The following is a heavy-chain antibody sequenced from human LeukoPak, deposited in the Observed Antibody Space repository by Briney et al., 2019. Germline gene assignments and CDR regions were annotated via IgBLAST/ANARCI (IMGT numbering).Heavy chain of an antibody. CDR3: TTVGGEKRLRFLDY. CDR1: GFTFSSYG. Sequence: GGSLRLSCAASGFTFSSYGMHWVRQAPGKGLEWVAFIRYDGSNKYYADSVKGRFTISRDNSKNTLYLQMNSLKTEDTAVYYCTTVGGEKRLRFLDYWGQGTLVTVSS. D-gene: IGHD3-3*01. CDR2: IRYDGSNK. V-gene: IGHV3-30*02. J-gene: IGHJ4*02.